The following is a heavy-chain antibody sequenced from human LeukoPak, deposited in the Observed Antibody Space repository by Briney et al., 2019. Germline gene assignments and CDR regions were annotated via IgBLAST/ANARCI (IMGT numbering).Heavy chain of an antibody. V-gene: IGHV1-69*06. CDR1: GGTFSSYA. CDR2: IIPIFGTA. D-gene: IGHD1-26*01. Sequence: SVKVSCKASGGTFSSYAISWVRQAPGQGLEWMGGIIPIFGTANYAQKFQGRVTITADKSTSTAYMELSSLRSEDTAVYYCAREKATGEMTHFDYWGQGTLVTVSS. J-gene: IGHJ4*02. CDR3: AREKATGEMTHFDY.